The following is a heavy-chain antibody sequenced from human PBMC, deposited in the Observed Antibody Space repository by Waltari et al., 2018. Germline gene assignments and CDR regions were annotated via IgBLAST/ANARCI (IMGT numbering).Heavy chain of an antibody. J-gene: IGHJ3*02. CDR1: GGSISSGSYY. D-gene: IGHD3-22*01. Sequence: QVQLQESGPGLVKPSQTLSLTCTVSGGSISSGSYYWSWIRQPAGKGLEWIGRIYTSWSTNYNPSLKSRVTISVDTSKNQFSLKLSSVTAADTAVYYCARAPRITMIRAFDIWGQGTMVTVSS. CDR2: IYTSWST. CDR3: ARAPRITMIRAFDI. V-gene: IGHV4-61*02.